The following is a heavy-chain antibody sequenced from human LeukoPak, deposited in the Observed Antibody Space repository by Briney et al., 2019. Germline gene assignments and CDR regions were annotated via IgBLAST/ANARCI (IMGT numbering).Heavy chain of an antibody. Sequence: ASVKVSCKASGYTFTSYYMHWVRQAPGQGLEWMGIINPSGGSTSYAQKFQGRVTMTRDTSTSTVYMELSSLRSEDTAVYYCATNGAPLAVADHYFDYWGQGTLVTVSS. CDR2: INPSGGST. J-gene: IGHJ4*02. V-gene: IGHV1-46*01. D-gene: IGHD6-19*01. CDR1: GYTFTSYY. CDR3: ATNGAPLAVADHYFDY.